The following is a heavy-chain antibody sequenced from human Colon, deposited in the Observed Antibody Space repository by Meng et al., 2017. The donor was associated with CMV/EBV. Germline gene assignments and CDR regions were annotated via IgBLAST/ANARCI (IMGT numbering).Heavy chain of an antibody. D-gene: IGHD3-10*01. CDR1: GFSLSTIGMG. V-gene: IGHV2-5*02. CDR2: IYWDDDK. Sequence: QITLKESGPTLVKPTQTLPLTCTFSGFSLSTIGMGVGWIRQPPGKALEWLGVIYWDDDKRYSPSLKSRLTITKDTSKNQVVLTMTNLDPLDTATYYCAHRPYGSGSYFFDYWGQGTLVTVSS. CDR3: AHRPYGSGSYFFDY. J-gene: IGHJ4*02.